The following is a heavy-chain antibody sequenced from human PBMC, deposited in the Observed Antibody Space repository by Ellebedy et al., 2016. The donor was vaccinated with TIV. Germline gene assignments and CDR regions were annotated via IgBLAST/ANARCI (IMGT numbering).Heavy chain of an antibody. CDR2: MYYSGSP. J-gene: IGHJ4*02. D-gene: IGHD2-8*01. CDR3: ARLRVYALYYFDY. V-gene: IGHV4-39*07. Sequence: MPSETLSLTCTVSGGSIISSDHYWGWIRQPPGKGLEWIGSMYYSGSPFYNPSLKSRVAMSAETSKNQLSLKLSSVTAADTAVYYCARLRVYALYYFDYWGQGTLVTVSS. CDR1: GGSIISSDHY.